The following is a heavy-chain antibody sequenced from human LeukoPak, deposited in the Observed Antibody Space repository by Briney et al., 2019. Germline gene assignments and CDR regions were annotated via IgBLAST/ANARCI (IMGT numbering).Heavy chain of an antibody. V-gene: IGHV3-23*01. CDR2: ISGSGGSI. CDR1: GFTFSSYA. D-gene: IGHD6-13*01. CDR3: AKVGYSSSWYSGGYYYGMDV. Sequence: PGGSLRLSCAASGFTFSSYAMSWVRQAPGKGLEWVSAISGSGGSIYYADSVKGRFTISRDNSKNTLYLQMNSLRAEDTAVYYCAKVGYSSSWYSGGYYYGMDVWGQGTTVTVSS. J-gene: IGHJ6*02.